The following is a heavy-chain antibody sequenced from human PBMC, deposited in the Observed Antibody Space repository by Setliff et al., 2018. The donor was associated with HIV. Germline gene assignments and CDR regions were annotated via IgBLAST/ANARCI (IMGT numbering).Heavy chain of an antibody. V-gene: IGHV4-59*01. CDR2: IYYDGST. J-gene: IGHJ3*02. D-gene: IGHD3-10*01. Sequence: PSETLSLTCTVSGGSISNYYWTWIRQPPGKGLECIGYIYYDGSTNYDPSLQSRVTISLDTSKDQFSLKLSSVTAADTALYYCARSDNFYSGSAGSNNVGLDCFDIWGQGTMVTVSS. CDR1: GGSISNYY. CDR3: ARSDNFYSGSAGSNNVGLDCFDI.